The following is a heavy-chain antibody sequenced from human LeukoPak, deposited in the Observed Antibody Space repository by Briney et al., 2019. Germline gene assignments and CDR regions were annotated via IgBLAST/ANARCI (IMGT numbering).Heavy chain of an antibody. CDR3: ARDRGEVPAAINWFDP. D-gene: IGHD2-2*01. CDR1: GGSISSGGYY. CDR2: IYTSGST. J-gene: IGHJ5*02. Sequence: SETLSLTCTVSGGSISSGGYYWSWIRQPAGKGLEWIGRIYTSGSTNYNPSLKSRVTMSVDTSKNQFSLKLSSVTAADTAVYYCARDRGEVPAAINWFDPWGQGTLVTVSS. V-gene: IGHV4-61*02.